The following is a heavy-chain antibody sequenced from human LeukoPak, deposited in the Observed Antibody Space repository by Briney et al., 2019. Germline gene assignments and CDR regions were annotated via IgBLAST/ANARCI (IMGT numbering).Heavy chain of an antibody. V-gene: IGHV4-34*01. CDR1: GGSFSGYY. CDR2: INHSGST. J-gene: IGHJ5*02. Sequence: PSETLSLTCAVYGGSFSGYYWSWIRQPPGKGLEWIGEINHSGSTNYNPSLKSRVTISVGTSKNQFSLKLSSVTAADTAVYYCARPTKLYCSSTSCSNWFDPWGQGTLVTVSS. CDR3: ARPTKLYCSSTSCSNWFDP. D-gene: IGHD2-2*01.